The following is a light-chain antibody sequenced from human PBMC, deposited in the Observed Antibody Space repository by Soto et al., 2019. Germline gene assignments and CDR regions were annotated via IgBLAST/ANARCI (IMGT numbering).Light chain of an antibody. J-gene: IGKJ2*01. CDR2: DAS. CDR3: QQYGRSPFT. Sequence: DIQMTQSPSTLSASVGDRVTITCRASQTISNWLAWYQQKPGKAPKVLIFDASTLDGGVPSRFSGRRSGTDFVLTISRVEPEDFAVYYCQQYGRSPFTFGQGTKLQIK. V-gene: IGKV1-5*01. CDR1: QTISNW.